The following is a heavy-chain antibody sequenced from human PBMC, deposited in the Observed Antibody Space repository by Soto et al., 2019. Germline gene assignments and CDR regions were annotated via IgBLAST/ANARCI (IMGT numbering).Heavy chain of an antibody. CDR1: GGSFSGYY. V-gene: IGHV4-34*01. J-gene: IGHJ3*02. CDR3: ARSERWLRFSAFDI. CDR2: INHSGST. D-gene: IGHD5-12*01. Sequence: SETLSLTCAVYGGSFSGYYWSWIRHPPGKGLEWIGEINHSGSTNYNPSLKSRVTISVDTSKNQFSLKLSSVTAADTAVYYCARSERWLRFSAFDIWGQGTMVTVSS.